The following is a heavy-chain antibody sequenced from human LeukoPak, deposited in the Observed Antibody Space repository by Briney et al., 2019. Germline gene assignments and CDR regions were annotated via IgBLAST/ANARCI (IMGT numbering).Heavy chain of an antibody. CDR2: IYTSGST. V-gene: IGHV4-59*10. CDR3: ARARYYDANWFDP. D-gene: IGHD1-26*01. CDR1: GGSFSGYY. Sequence: SETLSLTCAVYGGSFSGYYWSWIRQPAGKGLEWIGRIYTSGSTNYNPSLKSRVTMSVDTSKNQFSLKLSSVTAADTAVYYCARARYYDANWFDPWGQGTLVTVSS. J-gene: IGHJ5*02.